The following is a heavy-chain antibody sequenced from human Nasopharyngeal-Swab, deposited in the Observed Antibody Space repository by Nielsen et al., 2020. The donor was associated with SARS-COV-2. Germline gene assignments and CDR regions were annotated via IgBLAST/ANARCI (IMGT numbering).Heavy chain of an antibody. CDR2: INSDGSKR. J-gene: IGHJ3*02. D-gene: IGHD2-2*01. CDR3: AKVRGYCSSTSCSNDAFDI. Sequence: GESLKISCAASGFTFSDYWMHWVRQVPGKGLVWISGINSDGSKRVFADSVKGRFTISRDNAKNSLYLQMNSLRAEDTALYYCAKVRGYCSSTSCSNDAFDIWGQGTMVTVSS. CDR1: GFTFSDYW. V-gene: IGHV3-74*01.